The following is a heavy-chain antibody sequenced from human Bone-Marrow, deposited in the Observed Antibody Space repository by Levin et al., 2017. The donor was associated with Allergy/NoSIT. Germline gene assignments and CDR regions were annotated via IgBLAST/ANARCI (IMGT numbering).Heavy chain of an antibody. V-gene: IGHV3-53*01. CDR3: ARTDFGLVDYLDS. CDR2: TYNDGST. Sequence: LSFSSSFFLFLPSSLNWVRQPPGKGLQWVSITYNDGSTYFADSVKGRITISRDTSKNTLFLQLDSLTAEDTAVYYCARTDFGLVDYLDSWGQGTLVTVSS. CDR1: FFLFLPSS. D-gene: IGHD2-8*02. J-gene: IGHJ4*02.